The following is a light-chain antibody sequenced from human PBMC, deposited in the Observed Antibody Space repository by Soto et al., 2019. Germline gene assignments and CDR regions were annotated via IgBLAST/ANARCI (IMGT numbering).Light chain of an antibody. CDR2: GSS. Sequence: VDRITFTCRTSQTVKNYVNWYQQKPGKAPQLLISGSSNLQSGVPSRFSGSGSGTDFTLTISSLQPEDFATYYCQQSYSSPVNFGGGTKVDIK. V-gene: IGKV1-39*01. J-gene: IGKJ4*01. CDR1: QTVKNY. CDR3: QQSYSSPVN.